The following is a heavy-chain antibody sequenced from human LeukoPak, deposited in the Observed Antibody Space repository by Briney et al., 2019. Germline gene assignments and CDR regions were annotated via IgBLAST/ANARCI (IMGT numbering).Heavy chain of an antibody. Sequence: SETLPLTCTASGGSISGDYWSWFRQPPGKGLEWIGEIHYSGNTKYNSWLKSRATISVDMSKNLFSLRLSSVTAADTAVYYCARHASGYIFDIWGQGTMVTVSS. J-gene: IGHJ3*02. D-gene: IGHD3-3*01. CDR3: ARHASGYIFDI. CDR1: GGSISGDY. CDR2: IHYSGNT. V-gene: IGHV4-59*08.